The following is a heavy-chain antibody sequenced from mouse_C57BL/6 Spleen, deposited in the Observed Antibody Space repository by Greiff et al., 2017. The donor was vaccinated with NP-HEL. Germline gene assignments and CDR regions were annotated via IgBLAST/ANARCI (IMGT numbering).Heavy chain of an antibody. CDR3: ARGWLLLGAMDY. CDR2: IDPSDSYT. CDR1: GYTFTSYW. D-gene: IGHD2-3*01. J-gene: IGHJ4*01. V-gene: IGHV1-69*01. Sequence: VQLQQPGAELVMPGASVKLSCKASGYTFTSYWMHWVKQRPGQGLEWIGEIDPSDSYTNYNQKFKGKSTLTVDKSSSTAYMQLSSLTSEDPAVYYCARGWLLLGAMDYWGQGTSVTVSS.